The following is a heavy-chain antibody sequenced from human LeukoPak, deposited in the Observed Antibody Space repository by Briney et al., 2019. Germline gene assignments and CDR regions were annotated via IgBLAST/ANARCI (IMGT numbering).Heavy chain of an antibody. CDR1: GGTFSSYA. J-gene: IGHJ4*02. CDR3: ARDPDGYSYYFDY. Sequence: SVKVSCTASGGTFSSYAISWVRQAPGQGLEWMGGIIPIFGTANYAQKFQGRVTITADESTSTAYMELSSLRSEDTAVYYCARDPDGYSYYFDYWGQGTLVTVSS. V-gene: IGHV1-69*13. D-gene: IGHD5-24*01. CDR2: IIPIFGTA.